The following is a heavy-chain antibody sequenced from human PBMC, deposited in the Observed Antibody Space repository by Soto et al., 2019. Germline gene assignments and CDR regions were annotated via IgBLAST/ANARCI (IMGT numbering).Heavy chain of an antibody. Sequence: PSETLSLTCTVSAGSVRSYFWSWIRQSPGKGLEWIAYIYYSGSTSYNPSLRSRLTISADTSKNQFSLKLSSVTAADTAVYYFARLGGITMVRGVLTAFDIWGQGTMVTVSS. CDR3: ARLGGITMVRGVLTAFDI. CDR2: IYYSGST. CDR1: AGSVRSYF. J-gene: IGHJ3*02. V-gene: IGHV4-59*08. D-gene: IGHD3-10*01.